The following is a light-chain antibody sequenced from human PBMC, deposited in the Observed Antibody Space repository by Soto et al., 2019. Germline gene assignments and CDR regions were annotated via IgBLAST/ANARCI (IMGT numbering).Light chain of an antibody. V-gene: IGLV2-14*03. CDR2: DVS. J-gene: IGLJ1*01. CDR3: TLYTSSSTYV. CDR1: NSDFGDYNF. Sequence: QSALTQPASVSGSPGHSITFSCTGTNSDFGDYNFLSWYQQHPGKAPKLLIYDVSNRPSGVSSRFSGSKSGNTASLTISGLQAEDEADYYCTLYTSSSTYVFGTGTKLTVL.